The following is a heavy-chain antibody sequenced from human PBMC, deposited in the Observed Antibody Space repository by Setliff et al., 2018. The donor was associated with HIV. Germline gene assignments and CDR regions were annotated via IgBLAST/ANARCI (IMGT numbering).Heavy chain of an antibody. V-gene: IGHV4-61*09. CDR1: GGSIRSGSYY. CDR2: ISTSGST. J-gene: IGHJ6*02. CDR3: ARDWAAPYYYGMDV. D-gene: IGHD3-16*01. Sequence: ASETLSLTCTVSGGSIRSGSYYWTWIRQPAGKGLEWIGHISTSGSTNYNPSLKSRVTISIDTSKNQLSLKLSSVTAADTAVYYCARDWAAPYYYGMDVWGPGTTVTVSS.